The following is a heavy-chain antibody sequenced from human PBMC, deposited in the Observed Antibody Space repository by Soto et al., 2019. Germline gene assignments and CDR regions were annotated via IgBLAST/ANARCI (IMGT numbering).Heavy chain of an antibody. CDR2: ISGSGGSA. Sequence: EVQLLESGGGLVQPGGSLRLSCAASGFTFSSYAMSWVRQAPGKGLEWVSAISGSGGSAYYADSVKGRFTISRDNSKNTLYLQMNSLRAEDTAVYYCAKGQPSSFAAAGDMGYWGQGTLVTVSS. CDR3: AKGQPSSFAAAGDMGY. J-gene: IGHJ4*02. D-gene: IGHD6-13*01. V-gene: IGHV3-23*01. CDR1: GFTFSSYA.